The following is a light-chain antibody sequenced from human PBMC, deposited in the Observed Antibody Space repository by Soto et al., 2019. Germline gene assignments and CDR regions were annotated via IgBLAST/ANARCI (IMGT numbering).Light chain of an antibody. J-gene: IGLJ1*01. Sequence: QSVLTQPPSVTGAPGQRVTISCTGNNSNIGAGSGVNWYQQFPDKAPKLLIYANTHRPSGVPDRFSGSTSGNTASLTVSGLQAADEADYFCKSYAGSNTYVFGSGTKVTVL. CDR2: ANT. V-gene: IGLV1-40*01. CDR1: NSNIGAGSG. CDR3: KSYAGSNTYV.